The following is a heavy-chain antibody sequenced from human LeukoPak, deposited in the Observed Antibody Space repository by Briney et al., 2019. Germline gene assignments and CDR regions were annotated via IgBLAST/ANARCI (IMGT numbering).Heavy chain of an antibody. CDR2: ISYNGNNR. CDR1: GFTFSSHG. D-gene: IGHD1-14*01. J-gene: IGHJ5*02. CDR3: AKGSGINHYHWIDP. Sequence: GGSLRLSCAASGFTFSSHGMHWVRQAPGKGLECATFISYNGNNRYYADSVKGRFTISRDNSKNTLYLQMDSLRAEDTALYYCAKGSGINHYHWIDPWGQGTLVTVSS. V-gene: IGHV3-30*02.